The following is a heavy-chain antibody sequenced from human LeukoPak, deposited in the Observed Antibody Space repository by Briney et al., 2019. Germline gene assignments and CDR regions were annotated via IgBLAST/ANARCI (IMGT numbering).Heavy chain of an antibody. V-gene: IGHV3-30*03. CDR3: AVLWGAGNFDY. CDR2: ISYDGSNK. Sequence: GSLRLSCAASGFTFSSYGMHWVRQAPGKGLEWVAVISYDGSNKYYADSVKGRFTISRDNSKNTLYLQMNSLRAEDTAVYYCAVLWGAGNFDYWGQGTLVTVSS. CDR1: GFTFSSYG. D-gene: IGHD1-26*01. J-gene: IGHJ4*02.